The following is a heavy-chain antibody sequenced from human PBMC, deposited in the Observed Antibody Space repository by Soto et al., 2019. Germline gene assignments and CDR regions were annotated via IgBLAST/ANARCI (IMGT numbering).Heavy chain of an antibody. V-gene: IGHV3-23*01. Sequence: GGSLRLSCAASGFTFSSYAMSWVRQAPGKGLEWVSAISGSGGSTYYADSVKGRFTISRDNSKNTLYLQMNSLRAEDTAVYYCAKWNVQGTAMVERSDPRGQGTLVTVSS. CDR2: ISGSGGST. CDR1: GFTFSSYA. J-gene: IGHJ5*02. CDR3: AKWNVQGTAMVERSDP. D-gene: IGHD5-18*01.